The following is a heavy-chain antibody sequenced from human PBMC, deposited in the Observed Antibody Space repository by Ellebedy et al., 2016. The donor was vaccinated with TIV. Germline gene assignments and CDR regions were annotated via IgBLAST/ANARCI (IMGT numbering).Heavy chain of an antibody. Sequence: PGGSLRLSCKTSGYNFGGYYIAWVRQMPGKGLEWMGIIYPDHSYTVYSPTFMGHVTISVDKSISTVYLQWNRLSASDTAMYFCARQAFTAATVPLIYYDPWGRGTLVTVSS. J-gene: IGHJ5*02. V-gene: IGHV5-51*01. CDR3: ARQAFTAATVPLIYYDP. CDR2: IYPDHSYT. CDR1: GYNFGGYY. D-gene: IGHD1-26*01.